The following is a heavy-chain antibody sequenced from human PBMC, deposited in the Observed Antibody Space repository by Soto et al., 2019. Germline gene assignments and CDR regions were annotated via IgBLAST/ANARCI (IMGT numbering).Heavy chain of an antibody. Sequence: GGSLRLSCTASGFTFSDYTMNWVRQAPGKGLEWISYISSSGGTIDYADSVEGRFSISRDNANNSLYLQMSSLRAEDTAVYYCARGCTSGSCYGGRAYWGQGTLVTVSS. CDR3: ARGCTSGSCYGGRAY. D-gene: IGHD2-8*01. CDR1: GFTFSDYT. V-gene: IGHV3-48*01. CDR2: ISSSGGTI. J-gene: IGHJ4*02.